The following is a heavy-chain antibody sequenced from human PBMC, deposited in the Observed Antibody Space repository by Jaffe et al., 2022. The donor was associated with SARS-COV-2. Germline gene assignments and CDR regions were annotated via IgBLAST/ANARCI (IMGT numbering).Heavy chain of an antibody. J-gene: IGHJ4*02. CDR2: IGPSGGGA. CDR3: VKDLHVDFDY. V-gene: IGHV3-64D*09. Sequence: EVKVVESGGGLVQPGGSLRLSCSVSGFALSDYTMYWVRQAPGKGLQYVSAIGPSGGGAWYIDSVKGRFAISRDTSKSELYLQMSSLRPEDTAVYFCVKDLHVDFDYWGQGTQVTVSS. CDR1: GFALSDYT. D-gene: IGHD3-10*02.